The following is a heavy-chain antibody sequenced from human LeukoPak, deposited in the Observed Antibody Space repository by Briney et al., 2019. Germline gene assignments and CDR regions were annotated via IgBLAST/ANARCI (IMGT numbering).Heavy chain of an antibody. CDR2: IYHSGST. CDR1: GGSISSGGYY. Sequence: SSETLSLTCTVSGGSISSGGYYWSWIRQPPGKGLEWIGYIYHSGSTYYNPSLKSRVTISVDRSKNQFSLKLSSVTAADTAVYYCARSKLRFLEWLSFDPWGQETLVTVSS. V-gene: IGHV4-30-2*01. CDR3: ARSKLRFLEWLSFDP. J-gene: IGHJ5*02. D-gene: IGHD3-3*01.